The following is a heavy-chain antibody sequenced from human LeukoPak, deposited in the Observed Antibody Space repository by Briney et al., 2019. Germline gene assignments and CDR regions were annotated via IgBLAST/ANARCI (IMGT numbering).Heavy chain of an antibody. CDR2: INPNSGGT. CDR1: GYTFTGYY. V-gene: IGHV1-2*02. D-gene: IGHD6-13*01. CDR3: ATAGYSSSWYFDY. J-gene: IGHJ4*02. Sequence: ASVKVSCKASGYTFTGYYMHWVRQAPGQGLEWMGWINPNSGGTNYAQKFQSRVTMTRDTSISTAYMELSRLRSDDTAVYYRATAGYSSSWYFDYWGQGTLVTVSS.